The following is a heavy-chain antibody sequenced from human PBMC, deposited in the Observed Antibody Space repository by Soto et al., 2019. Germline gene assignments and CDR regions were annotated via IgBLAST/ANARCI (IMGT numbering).Heavy chain of an antibody. J-gene: IGHJ5*02. CDR1: GGTFGSYA. CDR2: IIPIFGTA. Sequence: GASVKVSCKASGGTFGSYAISWVRQAPGQGLEWMGGIIPIFGTANYAQKFQGRVTITADESTSTAYMELSSLRSEDTAVYYCARAVLLLVRGVINWFDPWGQGTLVTVSS. CDR3: ARAVLLLVRGVINWFDP. V-gene: IGHV1-69*13. D-gene: IGHD3-10*01.